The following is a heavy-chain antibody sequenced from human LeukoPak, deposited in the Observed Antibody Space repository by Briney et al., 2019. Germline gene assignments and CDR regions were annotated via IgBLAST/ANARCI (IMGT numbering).Heavy chain of an antibody. D-gene: IGHD3-16*01. CDR2: ISGSGSTI. CDR1: GFSFSDYY. J-gene: IGHJ4*02. CDR3: AEDLVRYVSGSTLFDY. Sequence: GGSLRLSCAASGFSFSDYYMTWIRQAPGKGLEWVSYISGSGSTIYYTDSVKGRFTMSRDNAKNTLYLQMNSLRAEDTAVYYCAEDLVRYVSGSTLFDYWGQGTLVTVSS. V-gene: IGHV3-11*04.